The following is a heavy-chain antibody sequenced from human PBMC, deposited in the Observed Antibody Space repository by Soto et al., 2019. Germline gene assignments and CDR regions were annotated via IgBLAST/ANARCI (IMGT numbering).Heavy chain of an antibody. CDR2: IWYDGSNK. D-gene: IGHD2-15*01. Sequence: PGGSLRLSCAASGFTFSSYGMHWVRQAPGKGLEWVAVIWYDGSNKYYADSVKGRFTISRDNSKNTLYLQMNSLRAEDTAVYYCARRYCSGGSCYFSYYYMDVWGKGTTVTVSS. CDR3: ARRYCSGGSCYFSYYYMDV. CDR1: GFTFSSYG. J-gene: IGHJ6*03. V-gene: IGHV3-33*01.